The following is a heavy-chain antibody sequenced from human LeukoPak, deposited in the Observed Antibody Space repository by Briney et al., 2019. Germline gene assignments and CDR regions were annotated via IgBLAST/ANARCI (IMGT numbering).Heavy chain of an antibody. Sequence: ASVKVSCKASGYTFAAYFIHWVRQAPGQGLEWKGRINPNGGDTNYAQKFQGRVTMTGDTSISTAYMELSSLRSDDTAMYYCARVRFTSSWSNFDYWGQGTLVTVSS. D-gene: IGHD6-13*01. CDR1: GYTFAAYF. V-gene: IGHV1-2*06. J-gene: IGHJ4*02. CDR2: INPNGGDT. CDR3: ARVRFTSSWSNFDY.